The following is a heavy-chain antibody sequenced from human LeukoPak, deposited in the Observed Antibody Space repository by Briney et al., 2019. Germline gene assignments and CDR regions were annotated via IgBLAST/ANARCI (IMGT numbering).Heavy chain of an antibody. CDR1: GYTFTSYG. Sequence: ASVKVSCKASGYTFTSYGISWVRQAPGQGLEWMGWISAYNGNTNYAQKLQGRVTMTTDTSTSTAYMELRSLRSDDTAVYYCARGFIAAAGTYLVHFDYWGQGTLVTVSS. CDR2: ISAYNGNT. D-gene: IGHD6-13*01. V-gene: IGHV1-18*01. CDR3: ARGFIAAAGTYLVHFDY. J-gene: IGHJ4*02.